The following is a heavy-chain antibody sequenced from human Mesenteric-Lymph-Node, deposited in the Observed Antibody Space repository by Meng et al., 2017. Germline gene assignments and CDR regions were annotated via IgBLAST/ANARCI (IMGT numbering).Heavy chain of an antibody. D-gene: IGHD3-22*01. CDR1: GFTVSSNY. J-gene: IGHJ4*02. Sequence: GESLKISCAASGFTVSSNYMSWVRQAPGKGLEWVSVIYSGGSTYYADSVKGRFTISRHNSKNTLYLQMNSLRAEDTDVYYCARKQYYYDSSGYYEDDYWGQGTLVTVSS. CDR2: IYSGGST. CDR3: ARKQYYYDSSGYYEDDY. V-gene: IGHV3-53*04.